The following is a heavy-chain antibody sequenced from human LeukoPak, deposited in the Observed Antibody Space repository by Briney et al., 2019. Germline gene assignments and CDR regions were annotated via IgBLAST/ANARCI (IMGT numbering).Heavy chain of an antibody. J-gene: IGHJ3*02. Sequence: SETLSLTCTVSGGSISSGGYYWSWIRQPQGKGLEWIGYIYHSGSTYYNPSLKSRVTISVDRSKNQFSLKLSSVTAADTAVYYCARLNVLRFLEWLSDDAFDIWGQGTMVTVSS. CDR3: ARLNVLRFLEWLSDDAFDI. CDR1: GGSISSGGYY. D-gene: IGHD3-3*01. V-gene: IGHV4-30-2*01. CDR2: IYHSGST.